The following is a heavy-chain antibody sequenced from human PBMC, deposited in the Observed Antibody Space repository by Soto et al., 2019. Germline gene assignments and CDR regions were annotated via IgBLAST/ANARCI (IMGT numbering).Heavy chain of an antibody. J-gene: IGHJ6*02. Sequence: QVQLQESGPGLVKPSEPLSLTCTVSGGSIDGYNCAWIRQAPGKALEWLGYVYSTGGSSYNPSLKDRVSLSLDTSKSQFSLQMRSVTAADTAVYYCVRQGIGTLHGRVDIWGRGTTVTVSS. D-gene: IGHD1-7*01. CDR3: VRQGIGTLHGRVDI. CDR2: VYSTGGS. CDR1: GGSIDGYN. V-gene: IGHV4-59*08.